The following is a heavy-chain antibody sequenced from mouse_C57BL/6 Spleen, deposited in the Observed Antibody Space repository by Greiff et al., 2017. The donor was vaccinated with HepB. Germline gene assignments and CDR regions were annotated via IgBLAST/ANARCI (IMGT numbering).Heavy chain of an antibody. CDR2: IDPSDSYT. J-gene: IGHJ1*03. Sequence: QVQLQQPGAELVRPGTSVKLSCKASGYTFTSYWMHWVKQRPGQGLEWIGVIDPSDSYTNYNQKFKGKATLTVDTSSSTAYMQLSSLTSEDSAVYYGARSGGYGEWYFDVWGTGTTVTVSS. D-gene: IGHD2-2*01. V-gene: IGHV1-59*01. CDR1: GYTFTSYW. CDR3: ARSGGYGEWYFDV.